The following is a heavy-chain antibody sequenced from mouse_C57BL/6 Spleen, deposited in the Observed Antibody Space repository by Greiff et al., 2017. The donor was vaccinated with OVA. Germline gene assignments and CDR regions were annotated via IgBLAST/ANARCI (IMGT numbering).Heavy chain of an antibody. CDR1: GYTFTSYW. CDR3: ARWGYDGAWFAY. J-gene: IGHJ3*01. Sequence: QVQLQQPGAELVRPGSSVKLSCKASGYTFTSYWMHWVKQRPIQGLEWIGNIDPSDSETHYNQKFKDKATLTVDKSSSTAYMQLSSLTSEDSAVDYCARWGYDGAWFAYWGQGTLVTVSA. V-gene: IGHV1-52*01. CDR2: IDPSDSET. D-gene: IGHD2-2*01.